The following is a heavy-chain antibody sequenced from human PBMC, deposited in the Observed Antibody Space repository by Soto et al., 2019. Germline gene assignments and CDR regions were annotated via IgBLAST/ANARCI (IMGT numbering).Heavy chain of an antibody. CDR3: ARRHYDILTGYSTDAFDF. CDR1: GGSTGNTT. CDR2: VYYSGRT. J-gene: IGHJ3*01. V-gene: IGHV4-59*12. D-gene: IGHD3-9*01. Sequence: QVHRKEWAPGLWQPSKTLSLTAPVSGGSTGNTTGNWIRQPPGKGWEGFGYVYYSGRTNYNPSLKSRVTISVDTSKNQVSLKLTSVTAADTAVYYCARRHYDILTGYSTDAFDFWGQGTLVTVSS.